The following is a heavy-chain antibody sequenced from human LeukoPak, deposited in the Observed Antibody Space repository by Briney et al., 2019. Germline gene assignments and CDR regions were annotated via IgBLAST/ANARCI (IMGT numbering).Heavy chain of an antibody. Sequence: GGSLRLSCAASGFTFSSYSMNWVRQAPGKGLEWVSSISSSSSYIYYADSVKGRFTISRDNAKNSLCLQMNSLRAEDTAVYYCAREMEGDAFDIWGQGTMVTVSS. CDR1: GFTFSSYS. V-gene: IGHV3-21*01. J-gene: IGHJ3*02. D-gene: IGHD3-3*01. CDR2: ISSSSSYI. CDR3: AREMEGDAFDI.